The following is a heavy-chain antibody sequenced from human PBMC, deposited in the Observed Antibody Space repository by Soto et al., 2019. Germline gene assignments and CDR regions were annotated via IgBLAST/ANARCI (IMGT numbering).Heavy chain of an antibody. CDR2: MYYSGST. Sequence: SETVSLTCTVSGGSISSYYWSWIRQPPGKGLEWIGYMYYSGSTNYNPSLKSRVTISVDTSKNQFSLKLSSVTAADTAVYYCARVSLQYTLAAAGNDFDYWGHVPVDTFSS. J-gene: IGHJ4*01. CDR3: ARVSLQYTLAAAGNDFDY. V-gene: IGHV4-59*01. CDR1: GGSISSYY. D-gene: IGHD6-13*01.